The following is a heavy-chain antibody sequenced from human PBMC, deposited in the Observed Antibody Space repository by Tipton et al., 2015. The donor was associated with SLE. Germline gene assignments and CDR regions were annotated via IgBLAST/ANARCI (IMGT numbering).Heavy chain of an antibody. CDR1: GASISSHY. Sequence: TLSLTCTVSGASISSHYWNRVRQPPGKGLEWIGYIHYSRDINYHPSLTSRATRSIDTSKNQLSLKLNSVTAADTAVYYCARGSVVADDYWGQGTLVTVSS. V-gene: IGHV4-59*11. CDR2: IHYSRDI. CDR3: ARGSVVADDY. J-gene: IGHJ4*02. D-gene: IGHD2-15*01.